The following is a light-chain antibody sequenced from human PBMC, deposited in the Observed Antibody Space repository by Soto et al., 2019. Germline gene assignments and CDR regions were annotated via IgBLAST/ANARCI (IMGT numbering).Light chain of an antibody. V-gene: IGKV1-39*01. CDR3: QQTFRTPHT. CDR1: QTISSY. J-gene: IGKJ2*01. Sequence: DIQMTQSPASLSASVGERVTITCRASQTISSYLNWYQQKPGAAPKLLIYSASTLQTGDPSRFXXSGFGTDYTLTISSLQPAXFAIYYCQQTFRTPHTFGQGTKVDI. CDR2: SAS.